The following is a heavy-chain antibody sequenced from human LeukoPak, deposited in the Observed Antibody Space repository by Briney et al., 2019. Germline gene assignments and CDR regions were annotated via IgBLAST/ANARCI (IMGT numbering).Heavy chain of an antibody. CDR1: GGTFSGYA. V-gene: IGHV1-69*05. CDR2: IIPIFGTA. CDR3: ARGVSSIWNYFWFDP. D-gene: IGHD1-7*01. J-gene: IGHJ5*02. Sequence: GASVKVSCKASGGTFSGYAISWVRQAPGQGLEWMGGIIPIFGTANYAQKFQGRVTITTDESTSTAYMELSSLRSEDTAVYYCARGVSSIWNYFWFDPWGQGTLVTVSS.